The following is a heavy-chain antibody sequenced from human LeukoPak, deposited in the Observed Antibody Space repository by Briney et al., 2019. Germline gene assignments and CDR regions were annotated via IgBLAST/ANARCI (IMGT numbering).Heavy chain of an antibody. D-gene: IGHD3-16*01. CDR3: ARDLTGGEYFDS. Sequence: GGSLRLSCATSGFTLSSCKMTWVRQAPGKGLEWVASIRPSSSYISYADSLKGRVTVSRDNAKHSVFLQMSSLRAEDTAVYYCARDLTGGEYFDSWGQGTLVSVSS. CDR2: IRPSSSYI. J-gene: IGHJ4*02. V-gene: IGHV3-21*01. CDR1: GFTLSSCK.